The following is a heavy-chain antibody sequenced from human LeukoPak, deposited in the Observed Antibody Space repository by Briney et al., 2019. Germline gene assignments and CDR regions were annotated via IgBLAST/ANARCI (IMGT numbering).Heavy chain of an antibody. J-gene: IGHJ3*02. Sequence: GGSLRLSCAASGFTFSSYAMSWVRQAPGKGLEWVSTISGSGDTTYSADSVKGRFAISRDNSKNTLYLQINSLRAEDTAVYYCAREKGIMIRKMAFEMWGQGTMVTVSS. CDR3: AREKGIMIRKMAFEM. CDR1: GFTFSSYA. V-gene: IGHV3-23*01. CDR2: ISGSGDTT. D-gene: IGHD3-16*01.